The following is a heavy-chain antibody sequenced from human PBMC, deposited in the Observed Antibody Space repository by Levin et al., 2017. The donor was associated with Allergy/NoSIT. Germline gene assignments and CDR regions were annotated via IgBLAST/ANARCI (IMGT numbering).Heavy chain of an antibody. J-gene: IGHJ3*02. V-gene: IGHV3-30-3*01. CDR2: ISYDGSNK. Sequence: SCAASGFTFSSYAMHWVRQAPGKGLEWVAVISYDGSNKYYADSVKGRFTISRDNSKNTLYLQMNSLRAEDTAVYYCAREGAIAVADHRPLVAFDIWGQGTMVTVSS. D-gene: IGHD6-19*01. CDR1: GFTFSSYA. CDR3: AREGAIAVADHRPLVAFDI.